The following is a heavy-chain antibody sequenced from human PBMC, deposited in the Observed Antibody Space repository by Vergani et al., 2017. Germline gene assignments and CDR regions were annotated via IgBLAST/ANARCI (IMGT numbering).Heavy chain of an antibody. D-gene: IGHD3-22*01. CDR2: INHSGST. CDR1: GGSFSGYY. V-gene: IGHV4-34*01. J-gene: IGHJ4*02. Sequence: QVQLQQWGAGLLKPSETLSLTCAVYGGSFSGYYWSWIRQPPGKGLKWIGEINHSGSTNYNPTLKSRVTISVDTSKNQFSLKLSSVTAADTAVYYCARDLPSEHYYDSSGYHDYWGQGTLVTVSS. CDR3: ARDLPSEHYYDSSGYHDY.